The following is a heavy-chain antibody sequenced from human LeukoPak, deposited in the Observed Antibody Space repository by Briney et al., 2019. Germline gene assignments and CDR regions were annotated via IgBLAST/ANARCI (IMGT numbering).Heavy chain of an antibody. Sequence: GSLTVSYSASGFTFRTYALYWVRQAPGKGLEYVSGISSNGGSTYYADSVKGRFTISRDNSKNTLYLQMSSLRAEDTAIYYCVKARSSYSTNLFWFHPWGQ. D-gene: IGHD6-6*01. CDR3: VKARSSYSTNLFWFHP. CDR1: GFTFRTYA. CDR2: ISSNGGST. V-gene: IGHV3-64D*06. J-gene: IGHJ5*02.